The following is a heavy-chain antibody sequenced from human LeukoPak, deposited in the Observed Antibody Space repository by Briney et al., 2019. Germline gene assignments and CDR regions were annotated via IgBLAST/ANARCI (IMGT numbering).Heavy chain of an antibody. CDR2: IKQDGSER. CDR3: ARRRAKSGSSGYSYYFDY. Sequence: GSLRLSCAASGFTFSSYWMSWVRQAPGKGLEWVANIKQDGSERYYVDSVKGRFTISRDNAKNSLYLQMSSLRAEDTAVYYCARRRAKSGSSGYSYYFDYWGQGTLVTVSS. J-gene: IGHJ4*02. D-gene: IGHD3-22*01. V-gene: IGHV3-7*01. CDR1: GFTFSSYW.